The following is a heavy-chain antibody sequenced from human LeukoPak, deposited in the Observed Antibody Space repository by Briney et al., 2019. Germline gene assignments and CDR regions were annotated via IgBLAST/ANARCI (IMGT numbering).Heavy chain of an antibody. CDR3: ARGYCTNGVCFDS. CDR1: GFTVSSNY. J-gene: IGHJ4*02. CDR2: IHSAGST. V-gene: IGHV3-53*01. D-gene: IGHD2-8*01. Sequence: PGGSLRLPCAASGFTVSSNYVTWVRQAPGRGLQWVSLIHSAGSTYYADSVKGRFTISRDNSKNTLFLQMNSLRAEDTAVYYCARGYCTNGVCFDSWGQGTLVTVSS.